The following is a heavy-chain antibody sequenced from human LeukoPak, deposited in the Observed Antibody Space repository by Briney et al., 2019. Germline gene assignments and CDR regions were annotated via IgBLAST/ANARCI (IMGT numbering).Heavy chain of an antibody. V-gene: IGHV3-30*07. J-gene: IGHJ4*02. CDR1: GFTFSSYA. CDR2: ISYDGSNK. D-gene: IGHD5-12*01. Sequence: GGSLRLSCAASGFTFSSYAMHWVRQAPGKGLEWVAVISYDGSNKYYADSVKGRFTISRDNSKNTLYLQMNSLRAEDTAVYYCAKAGGAYSGYDYYFDYWGQGTLVTVSS. CDR3: AKAGGAYSGYDYYFDY.